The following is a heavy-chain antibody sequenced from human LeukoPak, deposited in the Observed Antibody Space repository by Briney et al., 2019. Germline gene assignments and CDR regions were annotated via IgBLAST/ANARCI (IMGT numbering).Heavy chain of an antibody. V-gene: IGHV3-9*01. CDR1: GFTFDDYA. Sequence: GRSLRLSCTASGFTFDDYAMHWVRQAPGKGLEWVSGISWNSGSIGYADSVKGRFTISRDNAKNSLYLQMNSLRAEDTAVYYCARGDYGDYEVDYWGQGTLVTVSS. D-gene: IGHD4-17*01. CDR2: ISWNSGSI. CDR3: ARGDYGDYEVDY. J-gene: IGHJ4*02.